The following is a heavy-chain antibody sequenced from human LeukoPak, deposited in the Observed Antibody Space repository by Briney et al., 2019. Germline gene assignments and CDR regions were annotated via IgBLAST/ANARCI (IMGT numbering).Heavy chain of an antibody. CDR1: GYTFTSYA. V-gene: IGHV1-3*01. Sequence: ASVKVSCKASGYTFTSYAMHWVRQAPGQRLEWMGWINAGSGNTKYSQKFQGRVTITRDTSASTAYMELSSLRSEDTAVYYCARGYDPLDYWGQGTLVTVSS. CDR3: ARGYDPLDY. J-gene: IGHJ4*02. CDR2: INAGSGNT. D-gene: IGHD1-1*01.